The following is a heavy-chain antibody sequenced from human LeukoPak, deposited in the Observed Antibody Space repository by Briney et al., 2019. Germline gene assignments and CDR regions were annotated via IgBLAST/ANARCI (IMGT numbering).Heavy chain of an antibody. D-gene: IGHD6-6*01. Sequence: GGSLRLSCAASGFTFSSYSMNWVRQAPGKELEWVSSISSSSSYIYHADSVKGRFTISRDNAKNSLYLQMNSLRAEDTAVYYCASQLDFTSFDYWGQGTLVTVSS. CDR2: ISSSSSYI. CDR1: GFTFSSYS. V-gene: IGHV3-21*01. J-gene: IGHJ4*02. CDR3: ASQLDFTSFDY.